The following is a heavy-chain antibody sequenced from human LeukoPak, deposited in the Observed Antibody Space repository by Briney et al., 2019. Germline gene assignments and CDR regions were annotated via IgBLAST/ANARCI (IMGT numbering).Heavy chain of an antibody. V-gene: IGHV4-34*01. CDR3: ARGLIDCGGNSMHAFDI. CDR2: INHSGST. CDR1: GGSFSGYY. J-gene: IGHJ3*02. D-gene: IGHD4-23*01. Sequence: KASETLSLTCAVYGGSFSGYYWSWIRQPPGKGLEWIGEINHSGSTNYNPSLKSRVTISVDTSKNQFTLKLSSVTAADTAVYYCARGLIDCGGNSMHAFDIWGQGTMVTVSS.